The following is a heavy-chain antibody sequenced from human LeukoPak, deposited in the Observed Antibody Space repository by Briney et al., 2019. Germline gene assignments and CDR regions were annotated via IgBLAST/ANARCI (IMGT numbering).Heavy chain of an antibody. D-gene: IGHD3-10*01. J-gene: IGHJ6*03. Sequence: EASVTVSCTASGYTFTSYYMHWVRQAPGQGLEWMGIINPSGGSTSYAQKFQGRVTMTRDMSTSTVYMELSSLRSEDTAVYYCARAPLGTARGVASYYYYYYMDVWGKGTTVTVSS. V-gene: IGHV1-46*01. CDR1: GYTFTSYY. CDR2: INPSGGST. CDR3: ARAPLGTARGVASYYYYYYMDV.